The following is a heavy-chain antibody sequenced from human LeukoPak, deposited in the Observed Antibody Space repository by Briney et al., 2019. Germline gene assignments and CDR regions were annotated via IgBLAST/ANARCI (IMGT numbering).Heavy chain of an antibody. CDR3: ARERKSSTSMDD. J-gene: IGHJ4*02. CDR2: INTDGSTI. D-gene: IGHD2-2*01. CDR1: GFTFSSYW. Sequence: GGSLRLSCAPSGFTFSSYWMHWVRQAPGKGLVWVSRINTDGSTITYADSVKGRFTISRDNAKNTLYLQMNSLRGEDTAVYFCARERKSSTSMDDWGQGTLVTVSS. V-gene: IGHV3-74*01.